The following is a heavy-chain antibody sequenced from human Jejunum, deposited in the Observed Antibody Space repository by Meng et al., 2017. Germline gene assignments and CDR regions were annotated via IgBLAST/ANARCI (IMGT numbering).Heavy chain of an antibody. D-gene: IGHD6-13*01. Sequence: QVQMQESGPGLVKPSETLSLTCTVSGGSISSGDYYWSWIRQPPGKGLEWIGYIYYSGSTSYNPSLKSRVAISVDTSKNQFSMRLTSVTATDTSVYYCARLANSSPDYWGRGTLVTVSS. V-gene: IGHV4-30-4*01. J-gene: IGHJ4*02. CDR3: ARLANSSPDY. CDR1: GGSISSGDYY. CDR2: IYYSGST.